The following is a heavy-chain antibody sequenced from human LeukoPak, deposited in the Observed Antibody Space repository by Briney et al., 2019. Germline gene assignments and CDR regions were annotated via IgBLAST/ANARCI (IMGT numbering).Heavy chain of an antibody. V-gene: IGHV4-34*01. CDR2: INHSGST. J-gene: IGHJ6*03. CDR1: GGSFSGYY. CDR3: ARVRGDPTLKYYYYMDV. D-gene: IGHD3-10*01. Sequence: SETLSLTCAVYGGSFSGYYWSWIRQPPGKGLEWIGEINHSGSTNYNPSLKSRVTISVDTSKNQFSLKLSSVTAADTAVYYCARVRGDPTLKYYYYMDVWGKGTTVTVSS.